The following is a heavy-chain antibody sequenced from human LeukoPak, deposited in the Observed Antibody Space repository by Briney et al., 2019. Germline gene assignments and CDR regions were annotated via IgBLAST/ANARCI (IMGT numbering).Heavy chain of an antibody. J-gene: IGHJ3*02. CDR2: IYTSETT. V-gene: IGHV4-4*07. Sequence: SETLSLTCSVSGVSISGYYWSWIRQPAGKGLEWIGRIYTSETTNYNPSLKSRVTMSVDTSKNQFSLKLSSVTAADTAVYYCARALTRLAAFDIWGQGTMVTVSS. CDR1: GVSISGYY. CDR3: ARALTRLAAFDI. D-gene: IGHD3-9*01.